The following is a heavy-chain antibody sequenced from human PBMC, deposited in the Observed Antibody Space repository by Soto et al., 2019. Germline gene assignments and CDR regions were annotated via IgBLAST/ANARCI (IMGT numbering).Heavy chain of an antibody. D-gene: IGHD2-21*01. V-gene: IGHV3-23*01. CDR1: GFTISTFA. CDR3: AKDAVYNDGLWLMDS. Sequence: GGSLRLSCAASGFTISTFAMTWVRQAPGKGLESVCGMTGSGATIHYADSVRGRFTISKDNSKNVLFLQMGYLRDEDTAIYYCAKDAVYNDGLWLMDSWGQGTLVTVPS. J-gene: IGHJ4*02. CDR2: MTGSGATI.